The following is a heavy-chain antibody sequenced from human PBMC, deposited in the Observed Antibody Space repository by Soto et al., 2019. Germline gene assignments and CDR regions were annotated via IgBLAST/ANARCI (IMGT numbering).Heavy chain of an antibody. V-gene: IGHV1-24*01. CDR3: AKLREYNWNYGY. CDR2: FDPEDGET. CDR1: GYTLTELS. J-gene: IGHJ4*02. D-gene: IGHD1-7*01. Sequence: ASVKVSCKVSGYTLTELSMHWVRQAPGKGLEWMGGFDPEDGETIYAQKFQGRVTMTEDTSTDTAYMELSSLRSEDTAVYYCAKLREYNWNYGYWGQGTLVTVSS.